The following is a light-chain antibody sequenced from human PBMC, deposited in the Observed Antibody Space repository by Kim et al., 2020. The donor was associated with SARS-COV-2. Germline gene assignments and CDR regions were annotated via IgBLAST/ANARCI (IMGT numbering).Light chain of an antibody. CDR3: QTWGTGIWV. V-gene: IGLV4-69*01. CDR2: LNSDGSH. Sequence: QLVLTQSPSASAPLGASVKLTCTLSTGHSSNAIAWHQQQPEKGPRYLMKLNSDGSHSKGDGIPDRFSGSSSGAKRYLTVSSLQSEDEADYYCQTWGTGIWVFGGGTKLTVL. J-gene: IGLJ3*02. CDR1: TGHSSNA.